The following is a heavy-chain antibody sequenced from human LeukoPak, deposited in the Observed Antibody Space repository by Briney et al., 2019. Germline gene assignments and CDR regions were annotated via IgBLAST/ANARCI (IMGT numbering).Heavy chain of an antibody. J-gene: IGHJ4*02. D-gene: IGHD6-19*01. CDR3: AKLPGIAVVHRYYFDY. Sequence: GGSLRLSCAAPGFTFSSYAMSWVRQAPGKGLEWVSAISGSGGSTYYADSVKGRFTISRDNSKNTLYLQMNSLRAEDTAVYYCAKLPGIAVVHRYYFDYWGQGTLVTVSS. V-gene: IGHV3-23*01. CDR2: ISGSGGST. CDR1: GFTFSSYA.